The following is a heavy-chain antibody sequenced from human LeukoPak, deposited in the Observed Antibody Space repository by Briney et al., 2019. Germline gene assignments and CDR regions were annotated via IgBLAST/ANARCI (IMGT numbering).Heavy chain of an antibody. CDR1: SGSFSGYF. CDR3: ARGSLYYGDSSAYFDY. V-gene: IGHV4-34*01. J-gene: IGHJ4*02. CDR2: INQRGST. Sequence: SETLSVTCAVYSGSFSGYFWTYIRQPPGMGLEWIGEINQRGSTNYNPSLKSRVTISVDTSKNQFSLRLRSVTAADTAVYYCARGSLYYGDSSAYFDYWDQGTLVTVSS. D-gene: IGHD3-22*01.